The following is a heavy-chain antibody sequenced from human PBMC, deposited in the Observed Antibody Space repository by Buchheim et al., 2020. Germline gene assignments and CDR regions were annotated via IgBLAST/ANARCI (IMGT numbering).Heavy chain of an antibody. CDR1: GFTFSSYA. Sequence: AQLLESGGGLVQPGGSLRLCCAASGFTFSSYAMTWVRQAPGKGLEWVAVISYDGSNKYYADSVKGRFTISRDNSKNTLYLQMNSLRAEDTAVYYCARGIGTSSNYYYGMDVWGQGTT. CDR3: ARGIGTSSNYYYGMDV. J-gene: IGHJ6*02. CDR2: ISYDGSNK. V-gene: IGHV3-30-3*01. D-gene: IGHD2-2*01.